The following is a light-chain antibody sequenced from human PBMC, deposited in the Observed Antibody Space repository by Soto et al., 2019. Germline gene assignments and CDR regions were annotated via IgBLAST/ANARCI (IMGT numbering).Light chain of an antibody. CDR1: QSISGW. V-gene: IGKV1-5*01. CDR2: DAS. J-gene: IGKJ1*01. CDR3: QQYYSYPWT. Sequence: QMSHAPATLSASVLYRVTITFRSSQSISGWLAWYQQKPGKPPKLLIYDASSLEGGVPSRFSGSGSGTEFTLTIGSLQPDDFATYYCQQYYSYPWTFGQGTKVDI.